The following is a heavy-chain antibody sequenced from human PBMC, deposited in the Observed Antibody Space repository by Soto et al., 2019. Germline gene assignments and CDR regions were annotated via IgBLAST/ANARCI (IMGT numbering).Heavy chain of an antibody. CDR1: GFTFSTYA. V-gene: IGHV3-23*01. CDR2: INKNGGST. Sequence: EVQLLESGGGLVQPGGSLRLSCAASGFTFSTYAMSWVRQAPGKGLEWVSSINKNGGSTFYADSVKGRFPISRDNSKDTLFLQMNSLRAEDTALYYCAKRPSYDFVNWGQGTLVTVSS. J-gene: IGHJ4*02. D-gene: IGHD3-3*01. CDR3: AKRPSYDFVN.